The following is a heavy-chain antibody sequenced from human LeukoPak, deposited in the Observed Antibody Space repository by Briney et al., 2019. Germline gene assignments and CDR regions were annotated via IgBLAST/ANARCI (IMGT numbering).Heavy chain of an antibody. CDR2: ITGSCSYI. CDR1: GFTFSSYS. J-gene: IGHJ3*01. CDR3: ARDTYDILTGYYKWAF. V-gene: IGHV3-21*01. D-gene: IGHD3-9*01. Sequence: GGSLRLSCAASGFTFSSYSMTWVRQAPGKGLEWVSSITGSCSYIHYADSVRGRFTISRDNAKESLFLEMNSLRAEDTAVYYCARDTYDILTGYYKWAFWGQGTMVTVSS.